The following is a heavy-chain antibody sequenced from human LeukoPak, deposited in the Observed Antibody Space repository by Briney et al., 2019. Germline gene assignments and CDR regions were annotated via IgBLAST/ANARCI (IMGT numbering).Heavy chain of an antibody. CDR1: AFTVSGNY. Sequence: PGGSLRLSCAASAFTVSGNYMSWVRQAPGKGLEWVSSISSSSSYIYYADSVKGRFTISRDNAKNSLYLQMNSLRAEDTAVYYCARADWSGKPSGDWGQGTLVTVSS. V-gene: IGHV3-21*01. CDR2: ISSSSSYI. CDR3: ARADWSGKPSGD. D-gene: IGHD3-3*01. J-gene: IGHJ4*02.